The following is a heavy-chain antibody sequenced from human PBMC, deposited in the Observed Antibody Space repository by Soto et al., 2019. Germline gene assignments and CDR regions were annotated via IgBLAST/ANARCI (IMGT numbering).Heavy chain of an antibody. J-gene: IGHJ4*02. D-gene: IGHD5-18*01. V-gene: IGHV1-69*13. CDR1: GGTFGSHG. Sequence: SVKVSCKASGGTFGSHGIAWVRQAPGQGLEWMGGFIAMLGTPTYAKKVQGRATITADESLTSLYLELRSLRSEDTAVYFCARGAMANFDYWGQGTVVTVSS. CDR3: ARGAMANFDY. CDR2: FIAMLGTP.